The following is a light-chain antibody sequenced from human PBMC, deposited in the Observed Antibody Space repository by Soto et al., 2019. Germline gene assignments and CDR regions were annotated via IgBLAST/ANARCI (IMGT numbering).Light chain of an antibody. J-gene: IGKJ1*01. CDR2: GAS. CDR3: QHYNNWPPWT. Sequence: EIVMTQSPATLSVSPGGRAALSCRASQSVSSNLAWYQQKPGQAPRLLIYGASTRATGIPARFSGSGSGTEFTLTISSLQSEDFAVYYCQHYNNWPPWTFGQGTKVEI. CDR1: QSVSSN. V-gene: IGKV3-15*01.